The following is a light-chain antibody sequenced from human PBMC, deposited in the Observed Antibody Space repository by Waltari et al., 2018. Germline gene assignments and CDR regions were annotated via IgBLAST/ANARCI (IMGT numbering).Light chain of an antibody. CDR2: GAS. CDR3: QQYNAWPLT. CDR1: QNIYFN. V-gene: IGKV3D-15*01. Sequence: EIVMTQSPATLSVSPGERATLSCRASQNIYFNLAWYQQRPGQAPRVLVYGASTRYTGIPASFSGSGSGTEFTLIISNLQSEDFAFYFCQQYNAWPLTFGGGTKVEVK. J-gene: IGKJ4*01.